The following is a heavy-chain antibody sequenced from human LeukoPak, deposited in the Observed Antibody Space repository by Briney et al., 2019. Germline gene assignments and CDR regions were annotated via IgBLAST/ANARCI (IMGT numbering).Heavy chain of an antibody. J-gene: IGHJ4*02. CDR3: ARGPAATSGSYYVGDY. D-gene: IGHD1-26*01. CDR2: ISGSGHDI. CDR1: GFTFSDSY. V-gene: IGHV3-11*04. Sequence: GGSLRLSCAASGFTFSDSYMTWVRQAPGKGVEWVAYISGSGHDINYSDSVKGRFTISRDNAKNILYLQMNTLGAEDTAVYYCARGPAATSGSYYVGDYWGQGTLVTVSS.